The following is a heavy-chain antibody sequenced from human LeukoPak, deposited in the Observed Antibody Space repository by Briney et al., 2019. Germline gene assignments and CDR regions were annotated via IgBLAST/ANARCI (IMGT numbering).Heavy chain of an antibody. CDR1: GFTFSSYS. J-gene: IGHJ4*02. Sequence: GGSLRLSCAASGFTFSSYSMNWVRQAPGKGLGWVSSISSSSSYIYYADSVKGRFTISRDNAKNSLYLQMNSLRAEDTAVYYCARDRWEDDYFDYWGQGTLVTVSS. V-gene: IGHV3-21*01. CDR2: ISSSSSYI. D-gene: IGHD1-26*01. CDR3: ARDRWEDDYFDY.